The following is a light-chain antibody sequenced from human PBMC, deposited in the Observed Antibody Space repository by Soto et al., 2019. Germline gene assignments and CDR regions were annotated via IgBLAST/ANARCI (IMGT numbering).Light chain of an antibody. CDR1: QDISNY. CDR3: QQCDDLPLP. Sequence: DIQMTQSPSSLSASVGDRVTITCQASQDISNYLNWYQQKPGKAPMLLISDASNLETGVPSRFSEGGSGKVFTFTISTLQPEDIATYFCQQCDDLPLPFGGGTKGE. J-gene: IGKJ4*01. V-gene: IGKV1-33*01. CDR2: DAS.